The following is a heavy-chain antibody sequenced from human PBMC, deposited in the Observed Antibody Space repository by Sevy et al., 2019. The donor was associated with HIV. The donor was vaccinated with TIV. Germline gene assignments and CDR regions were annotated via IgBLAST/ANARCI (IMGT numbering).Heavy chain of an antibody. CDR2: IHYGGGT. CDR3: ARRGIAGSTDYFDY. V-gene: IGHV4-39*02. J-gene: IGHJ4*02. D-gene: IGHD1-20*01. Sequence: SETLSLTCFVSGGSISSNSYYWGWIRQPPGRELEWIGTIHYGGGTYYNPSLESRVTLSVDTSKNHFSLKLSSLTAADEALYYCARRGIAGSTDYFDYWGQGTLVTVSS. CDR1: GGSISSNSYY.